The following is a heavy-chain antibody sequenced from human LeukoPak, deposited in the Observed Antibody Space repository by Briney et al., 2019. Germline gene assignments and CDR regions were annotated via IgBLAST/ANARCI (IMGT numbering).Heavy chain of an antibody. CDR3: AKDGGLWISAHWGDS. V-gene: IGHV3-23*01. CDR2: ISTGGGNT. J-gene: IGHJ4*02. D-gene: IGHD2-2*03. CDR1: GFTFSSYT. Sequence: GGSLRLSCTASGFTFSSYTMSWVRQAPGKGLKWVSTISTGGGNTYYADSVQGRFTVSRDDSKNTLYLQMNSLRAEDTAVYYCAKDGGLWISAHWGDSWGRGTLVTVSS.